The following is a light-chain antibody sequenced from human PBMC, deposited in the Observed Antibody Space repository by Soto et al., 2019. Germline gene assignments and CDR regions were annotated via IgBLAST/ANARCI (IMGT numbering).Light chain of an antibody. CDR3: QQRGRSPTST. Sequence: QSPVAVSFTTWDRATLSCRASQSVSSNYFAWYQQKPGQAPRLLIYGAYTRATGIPDRFSGSGSGTDFTLTISILDPEDSGEYCWQQRGRSPTSTFGQGTMLDIK. CDR1: QSVSSNY. CDR2: GAY. V-gene: IGKV3-20*01. J-gene: IGKJ1*01.